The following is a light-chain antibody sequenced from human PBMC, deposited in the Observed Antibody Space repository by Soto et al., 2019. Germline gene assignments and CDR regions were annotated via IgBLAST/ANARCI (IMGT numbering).Light chain of an antibody. CDR1: QNISRW. CDR3: LQHHNFPLT. V-gene: IGKV1-5*01. J-gene: IGKJ1*01. Sequence: DIQMTKSPATLSAYVGDRVSITCRASQNISRWLAWYQQKPGKAPKLLIYDGSTLESGVPPRFSGSGSGTEFTLTISSLQPEDFATYYCLQHHNFPLTFGQGTKVDIK. CDR2: DGS.